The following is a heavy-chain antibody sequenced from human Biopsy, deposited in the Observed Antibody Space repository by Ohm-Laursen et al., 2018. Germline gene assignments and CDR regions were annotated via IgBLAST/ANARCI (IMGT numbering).Heavy chain of an antibody. J-gene: IGHJ6*02. CDR1: GFSLSARGMC. CDR2: VALDAYN. D-gene: IGHD6-13*01. Sequence: PTQTLTLTYSFSGFSLSARGMCVSWIRQAPGKALEWLARVALDAYNDNSASLHPKLSISKGAFNDQVVLTVNHVDPADTGPYYCERKPILIVAAGLVYRPRRHFQGMDVWGQGIAVTV. V-gene: IGHV2-70*11. CDR3: ERKPILIVAAGLVYRPRRHFQGMDV.